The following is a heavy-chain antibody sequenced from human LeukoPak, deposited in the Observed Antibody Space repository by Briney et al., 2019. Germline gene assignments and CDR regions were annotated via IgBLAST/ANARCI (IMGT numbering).Heavy chain of an antibody. D-gene: IGHD5-24*01. V-gene: IGHV4-31*02. CDR3: ARAGDGYNDY. J-gene: IGHJ4*02. CDR2: IYYSGST. Sequence: NWVRQAPGKGLEWIGYIYYSGSTYYTPSLKSRVTISVDTSKNQFSLKLSSVTAADTAVYYCARAGDGYNDYWGQGTLVTVSS.